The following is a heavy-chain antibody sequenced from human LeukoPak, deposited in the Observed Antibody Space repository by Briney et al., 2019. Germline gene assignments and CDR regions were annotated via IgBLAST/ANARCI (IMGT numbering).Heavy chain of an antibody. V-gene: IGHV1-69*01. CDR1: GGTFSSYA. D-gene: IGHD3-22*01. J-gene: IGHJ4*02. CDR3: AREEEYYYDSSGCYPLDY. Sequence: SVKVSCKASGGTFSSYAISWVRQAPGQGLEWMGGIIPIFGTANYAQKFQGRVTITADESTSTAYMELSSLRSEDTAVYYCAREEEYYYDSSGCYPLDYWGQGTLVTVSS. CDR2: IIPIFGTA.